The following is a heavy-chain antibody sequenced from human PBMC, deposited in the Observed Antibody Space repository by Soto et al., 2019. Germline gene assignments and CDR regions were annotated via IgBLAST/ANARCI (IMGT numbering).Heavy chain of an antibody. D-gene: IGHD6-6*01. J-gene: IGHJ5*02. CDR3: ARGYSSSSSNWFDP. CDR1: GGSFSGYY. V-gene: IGHV4-34*01. CDR2: INHSGST. Sequence: SETLSLTCAVYGGSFSGYYWSWIRQPPGKGLEWIGEINHSGSTNYNPSLKSRVTISVDTSKNQFSLKLSSVTAADTAVYYCARGYSSSSSNWFDPWGQGTLVTV.